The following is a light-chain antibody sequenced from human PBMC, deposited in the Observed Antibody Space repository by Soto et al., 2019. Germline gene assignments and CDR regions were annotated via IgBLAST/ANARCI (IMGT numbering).Light chain of an antibody. CDR3: LQALHTPFT. Sequence: EIVMTQSPLSLPVTPGESASISCRSSQSLRNGDGYDSLEWYLQKPGQSPQLLIYLGSTRASGVPDRFSGSGSGTEFTFKISRLEADDVGVYYCLQALHTPFTFGGGTKVHVK. J-gene: IGKJ3*01. V-gene: IGKV2-28*01. CDR1: QSLRNGDGYDS. CDR2: LGS.